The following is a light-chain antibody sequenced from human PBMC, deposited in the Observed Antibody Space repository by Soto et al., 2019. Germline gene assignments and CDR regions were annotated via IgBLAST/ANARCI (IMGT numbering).Light chain of an antibody. CDR3: QVWDSNSDNLS. V-gene: IGLV3-21*04. Sequence: SYVLTQAPSVSVAPGKTATITCGGNNIETKSVHWYQQRPGQAPVVVIYYDSDRPSGIPERFSGSNSGDTATLTISRVEAGDEADYYCQVWDSNSDNLSFGGGTKLTVL. CDR2: YDS. CDR1: NIETKS. J-gene: IGLJ2*01.